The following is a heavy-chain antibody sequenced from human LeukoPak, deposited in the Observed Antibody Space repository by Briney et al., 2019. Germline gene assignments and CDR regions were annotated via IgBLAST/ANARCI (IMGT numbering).Heavy chain of an antibody. CDR1: GFSFRDYA. J-gene: IGHJ5*02. CDR3: AKAANVAGTLSPGFDP. CDR2: ISGSGGST. V-gene: IGHV3-23*01. Sequence: PGGSFRLSCAASGFSFRDYAMHWVRQPPGKGLEWVSGISGSGGSTFYPDSVKGRFTISRDNSKNTLYLQMNSLRAEDTAVYYCAKAANVAGTLSPGFDPWGQGTLVTVSS. D-gene: IGHD6-19*01.